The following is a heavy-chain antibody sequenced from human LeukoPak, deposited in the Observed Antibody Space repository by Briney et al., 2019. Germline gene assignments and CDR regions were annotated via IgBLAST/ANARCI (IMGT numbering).Heavy chain of an antibody. CDR2: IIPILGIA. CDR1: GGTFSSYT. V-gene: IGHV1-69*02. CDR3: ARSGTPDPFYYDSSGGAFDI. D-gene: IGHD3-22*01. Sequence: SVKVSCKASGGTFSSYTISWVRQAPGQGLEWMGRIIPILGIANYAQKLQGRVTITADKSTSTAYMELSSLRSEDTAVYYCARSGTPDPFYYDSSGGAFDIWGQGTMVTVSS. J-gene: IGHJ3*02.